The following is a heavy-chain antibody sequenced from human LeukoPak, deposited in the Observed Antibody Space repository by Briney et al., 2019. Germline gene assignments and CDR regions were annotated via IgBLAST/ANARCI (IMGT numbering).Heavy chain of an antibody. Sequence: GGSLRLSCAASGFTFSSSAMHWVRQAPGKGLEWEALISYDGSNEYYADSVKGRFTFSRDNSKDTLYLQMNSLRAEDSAVYYCARGGSGYYFDYWGQGTLVTVSS. D-gene: IGHD3-22*01. CDR1: GFTFSSSA. J-gene: IGHJ4*02. CDR3: ARGGSGYYFDY. CDR2: ISYDGSNE. V-gene: IGHV3-30*04.